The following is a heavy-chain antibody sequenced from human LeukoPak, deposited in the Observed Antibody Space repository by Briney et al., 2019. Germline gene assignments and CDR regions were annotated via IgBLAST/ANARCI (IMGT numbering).Heavy chain of an antibody. Sequence: SETLSLTCTVSGVSVGSGDYYWTWIRQPAGKGLEWIGRIYTSGSTSYSPSLKSRVTISLDTSKNQFSLRLSSVTAADTAVYYCARGGELLNYLGQGTLVTVSS. J-gene: IGHJ4*02. CDR2: IYTSGST. CDR3: ARGGELLNY. D-gene: IGHD1-7*01. CDR1: GVSVGSGDYY. V-gene: IGHV4-61*02.